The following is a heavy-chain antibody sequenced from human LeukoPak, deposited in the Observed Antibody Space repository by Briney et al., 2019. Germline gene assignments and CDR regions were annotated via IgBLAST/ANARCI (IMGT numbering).Heavy chain of an antibody. Sequence: SETLSLTCAVSGGSISSTGYCWAWIRQPPGKGLEWIGTIYYSGSTYHNTSLKSRITMSVDTSRNQFSLKLSSVDAADTAVYYCAKAGVRYFDSSGLYAFDFWGLGTTVTVSS. CDR1: GGSISSTGYC. V-gene: IGHV4-39*01. J-gene: IGHJ3*01. CDR3: AKAGVRYFDSSGLYAFDF. D-gene: IGHD3-22*01. CDR2: IYYSGST.